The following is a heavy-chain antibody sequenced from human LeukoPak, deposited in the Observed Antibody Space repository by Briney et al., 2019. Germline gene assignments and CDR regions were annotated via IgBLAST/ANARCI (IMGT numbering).Heavy chain of an antibody. CDR2: INHSGST. Sequence: SGGSLRLSCAASGFTFSSYAMSWIRQPPGKGLEWIGEINHSGSTNYNPSLKSRVTISVDTSKNQFSLKLSSVTAADTAVYYCARGLRAVAGRGDFDYWGQGTLVTVSS. D-gene: IGHD6-19*01. V-gene: IGHV4-34*01. CDR1: GFTFSSYA. CDR3: ARGLRAVAGRGDFDY. J-gene: IGHJ4*02.